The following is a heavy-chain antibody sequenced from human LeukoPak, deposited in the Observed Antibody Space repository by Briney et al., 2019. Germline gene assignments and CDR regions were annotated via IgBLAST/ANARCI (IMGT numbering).Heavy chain of an antibody. Sequence: GGSLRLSCAASGFTFSNYWMHWVRQAPGKGLVWVSRINTDGTSTSYADSVKGRFTISRDNAKNTLYLQMNSLRAEDTAVYYCAKAQYYYDSSNGMDVWGQGTTVTVSS. CDR2: INTDGTST. CDR1: GFTFSNYW. J-gene: IGHJ6*02. V-gene: IGHV3-74*01. CDR3: AKAQYYYDSSNGMDV. D-gene: IGHD3-22*01.